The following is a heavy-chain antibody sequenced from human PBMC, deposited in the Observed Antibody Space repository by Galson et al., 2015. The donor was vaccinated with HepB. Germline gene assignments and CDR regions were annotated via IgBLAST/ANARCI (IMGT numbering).Heavy chain of an antibody. CDR1: GFTFSDYY. V-gene: IGHV3-11*05. Sequence: SLRLSCAASGFTFSDYYMSWIRQAPGKGLEWVSYISSSSSYTNYADSVKGRFTISRDNAKNSLYLQMNSLRAEDTAVYYCARAAGGATMVVDYWGQGTLVTVSS. D-gene: IGHD1-26*01. CDR3: ARAAGGATMVVDY. CDR2: ISSSSSYT. J-gene: IGHJ4*02.